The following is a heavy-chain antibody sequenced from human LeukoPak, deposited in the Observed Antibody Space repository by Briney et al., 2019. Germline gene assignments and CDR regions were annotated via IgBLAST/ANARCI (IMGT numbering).Heavy chain of an antibody. J-gene: IGHJ5*02. CDR3: AKGAGILGYCNGPNCGENWFDP. CDR2: VNPSDDST. CDR1: GYTFSNYY. D-gene: IGHD2-2*01. Sequence: ASVKVSCKASGYTFSNYYMHWVRQAPGQGLEWVGMVNPSDDSTIYAQKFRGRVTMTWDTSTSTVYMDLSSLEIEDTAIYYCAKGAGILGYCNGPNCGENWFDPWGQGTLDTVSS. V-gene: IGHV1-46*01.